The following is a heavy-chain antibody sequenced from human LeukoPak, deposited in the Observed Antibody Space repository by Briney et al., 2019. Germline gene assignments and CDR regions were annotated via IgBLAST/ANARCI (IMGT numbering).Heavy chain of an antibody. CDR3: ASRGYRGYAVFDY. CDR2: INPSGGST. Sequence: ASVKVSCKASGYTFTSYYMHWVRQAPGQGLEWMGIINPSGGSTSYAQKFQGRVAMTRDTSTSTVYMELSSLRSEDTAVYYCASRGYRGYAVFDYWGQGTLVTVSS. J-gene: IGHJ4*02. D-gene: IGHD5-12*01. V-gene: IGHV1-46*01. CDR1: GYTFTSYY.